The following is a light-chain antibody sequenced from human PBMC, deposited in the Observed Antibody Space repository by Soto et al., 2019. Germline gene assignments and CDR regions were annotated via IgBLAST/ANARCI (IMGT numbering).Light chain of an antibody. V-gene: IGKV3-11*01. CDR3: QQRSNWPPVVT. CDR2: AAS. CDR1: QRVSSY. J-gene: IGKJ3*01. Sequence: EIVLTQSPATLSLSPGERATLSCRASQRVSSYLAWYQQKPGQAPRLLIYAASNRATGIPARFSGSGSGTDFTLTISSLEPEDFAVYYCQQRSNWPPVVTFGPGTKVDIK.